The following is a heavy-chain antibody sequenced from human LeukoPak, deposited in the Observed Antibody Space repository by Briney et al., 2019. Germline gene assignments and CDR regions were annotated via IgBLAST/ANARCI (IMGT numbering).Heavy chain of an antibody. J-gene: IGHJ4*02. V-gene: IGHV3-30*04. CDR3: ARDPRSGWYMQGDY. Sequence: GGSLRLSCAASGFTFRSYAMHWVRQAPGKGLEWVAVISYDGSNKYYADSVKGRFTISRDNSKNTLYLQMNSLRAEDTAVYYCARDPRSGWYMQGDYWGQGTLVTVSS. CDR1: GFTFRSYA. CDR2: ISYDGSNK. D-gene: IGHD6-19*01.